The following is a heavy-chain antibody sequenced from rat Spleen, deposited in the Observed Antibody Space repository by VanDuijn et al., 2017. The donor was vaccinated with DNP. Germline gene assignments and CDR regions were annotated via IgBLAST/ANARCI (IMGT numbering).Heavy chain of an antibody. J-gene: IGHJ2*01. CDR1: GFTFSNCN. V-gene: IGHV5-7*01. Sequence: EVQLVESGGGLVQPGRSLKLSCAASGFTFSNCNMAWVRQAPKKGLEWVATISYDGSSTYYRDSVKGRFTISRDDAKSTLYLQMDSLRSEDTATYYCVRDRRDYGLDYWGQGVMVTVSS. D-gene: IGHD1-11*01. CDR2: ISYDGSST. CDR3: VRDRRDYGLDY.